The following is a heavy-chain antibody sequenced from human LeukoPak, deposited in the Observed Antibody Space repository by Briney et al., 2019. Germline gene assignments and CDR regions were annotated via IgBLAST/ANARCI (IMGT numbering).Heavy chain of an antibody. CDR1: GFPLSSYW. D-gene: IGHD6-19*01. J-gene: IGHJ4*02. V-gene: IGHV3-74*03. Sequence: GSLRSSFAASGFPLSSYWIHWVRPAPGKGLVWVSRSNSDGSITQYADSVKGRFTISRDNAKNTIYLQMNSLRAEDSAVYYCVRGSNDWYGMDYWGQGTLVTVSA. CDR2: SNSDGSIT. CDR3: VRGSNDWYGMDY.